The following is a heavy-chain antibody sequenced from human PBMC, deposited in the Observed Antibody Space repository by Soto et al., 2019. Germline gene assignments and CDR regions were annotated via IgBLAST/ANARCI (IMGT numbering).Heavy chain of an antibody. Sequence: QVQLVESGGGVVQPGRSLRLSCAASGFTFSSSGMHWVRQAPGKGLEWVAVIWYDGSNKYYADSVKGRFTISRDNSKNTLYLQMNSLRAEDTAVYYCAREFSSGWYRFGMDVWGQGTTVTVSS. J-gene: IGHJ6*02. CDR3: AREFSSGWYRFGMDV. V-gene: IGHV3-33*01. CDR2: IWYDGSNK. CDR1: GFTFSSSG. D-gene: IGHD6-19*01.